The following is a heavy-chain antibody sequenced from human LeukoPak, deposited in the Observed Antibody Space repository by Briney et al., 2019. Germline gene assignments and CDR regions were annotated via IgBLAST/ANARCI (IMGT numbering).Heavy chain of an antibody. CDR3: ARGGYGANDDAFDI. V-gene: IGHV3-48*03. J-gene: IGHJ3*02. D-gene: IGHD4-23*01. Sequence: GGSLRLSCAASGFTFSSYEMNWVRQAPGKGLEWVSYISSRGSTIYYADSVKGRFTISRDNAKNSLYLQMNSLRDEDTAVYYCARGGYGANDDAFDIWGQGTMVTVSS. CDR1: GFTFSSYE. CDR2: ISSRGSTI.